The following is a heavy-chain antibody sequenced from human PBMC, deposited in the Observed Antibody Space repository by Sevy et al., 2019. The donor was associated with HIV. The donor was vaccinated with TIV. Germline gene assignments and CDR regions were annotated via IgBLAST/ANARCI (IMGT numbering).Heavy chain of an antibody. J-gene: IGHJ4*02. CDR2: ISGSGRST. Sequence: GGSLRLSCAASGFTFNTYAMSWVRQAPGKGLEWVSGISGSGRSTYYADSVKGRFTISRENSKNTLYLQMNNLRAEDTAVYYCAKEAPGYSYDSSGSFDYWGQGTLVTVSS. CDR3: AKEAPGYSYDSSGSFDY. V-gene: IGHV3-23*01. CDR1: GFTFNTYA. D-gene: IGHD3-22*01.